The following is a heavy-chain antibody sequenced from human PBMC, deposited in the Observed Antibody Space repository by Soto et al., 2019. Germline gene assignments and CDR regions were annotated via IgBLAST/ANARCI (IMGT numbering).Heavy chain of an antibody. CDR2: LYFNGNT. CDR1: GVSISTYY. D-gene: IGHD6-19*01. J-gene: IGHJ4*02. Sequence: QEQLQESGPGLVKPSETLSLTCTVTGVSISTYYWSWIRQPPGKRLEWLVYLYFNGNTDYNPSLKSRVTISVDTSKNQFSLSLSSVTTADTAVYYCARAGGGWSFDSWGQGNLVAVSS. CDR3: ARAGGGWSFDS. V-gene: IGHV4-59*01.